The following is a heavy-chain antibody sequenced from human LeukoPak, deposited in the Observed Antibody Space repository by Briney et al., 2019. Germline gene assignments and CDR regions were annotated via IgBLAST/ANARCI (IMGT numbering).Heavy chain of an antibody. CDR3: AGWRGGSYYFDY. D-gene: IGHD2-15*01. Sequence: PGGSLRLSCAASGFTFSSYAMSWVRQAPGKGLEWVSAISGSGGSTYYADSVKGRFTISRDNSKNTLYLQMNSLRAEDTAVYYCAGWRGGSYYFDYWGQGTLVTVSS. CDR2: ISGSGGST. J-gene: IGHJ4*02. CDR1: GFTFSSYA. V-gene: IGHV3-23*01.